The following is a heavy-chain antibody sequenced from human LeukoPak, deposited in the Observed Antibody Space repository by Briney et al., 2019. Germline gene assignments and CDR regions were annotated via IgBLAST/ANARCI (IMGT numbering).Heavy chain of an antibody. D-gene: IGHD3-22*01. CDR1: GFTFSDDY. CDR3: AREGDSSGYYFDY. Sequence: TPGGSLRLSCAASGFTFSDDYTSWIRQAPGKGLQWVSYISSSGTSIYYADSVKGRFTISRDNAKNSLYLQMNSLRAEDTAVYYCAREGDSSGYYFDYWGQGTLVTVSS. J-gene: IGHJ4*02. V-gene: IGHV3-11*04. CDR2: ISSSGTSI.